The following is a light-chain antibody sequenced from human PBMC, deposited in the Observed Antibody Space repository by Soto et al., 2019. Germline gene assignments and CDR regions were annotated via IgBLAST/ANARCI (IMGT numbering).Light chain of an antibody. V-gene: IGKV3-15*01. CDR2: GAS. CDR1: QSVSSN. Sequence: EIVMTQSPATLSVSPGERATLSCRASQSVSSNLAWYQQKPGQAPRLLIYGASTRATGIPARFSGSGSGTEFTLTISRLQSEDFAVYYCQQYNNWPPWTFGQGDQGGHQT. J-gene: IGKJ1*01. CDR3: QQYNNWPPWT.